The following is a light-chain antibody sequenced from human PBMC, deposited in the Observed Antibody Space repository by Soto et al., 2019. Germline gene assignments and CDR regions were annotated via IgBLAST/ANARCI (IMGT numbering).Light chain of an antibody. CDR2: EVS. Sequence: QSVLTQPAAVSGSPGQSITISCTGTSSDFGGYNYVAWYQQHPGKVPRLMIYEVSNRPSGVSNRFSGSKSGSTASLTISGLQAEDEADYYCISYTSSSTSYVFGTGTKLTVL. CDR1: SSDFGGYNY. J-gene: IGLJ1*01. V-gene: IGLV2-14*01. CDR3: ISYTSSSTSYV.